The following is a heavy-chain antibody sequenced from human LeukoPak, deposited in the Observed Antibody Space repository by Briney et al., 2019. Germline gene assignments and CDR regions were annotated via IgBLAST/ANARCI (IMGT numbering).Heavy chain of an antibody. CDR2: INPNSGGT. D-gene: IGHD3-9*01. CDR1: GYTFTGYY. CDR3: ARVGDYDILTGPNYYGMDV. V-gene: IGHV1-2*02. Sequence: ASVKVSCKASGYTFTGYYMHWVRHAPGQGLECMGCINPNSGGTNYAQKFQGRVSMTRDTSISTAYMELSRLRSDDTAVYYCARVGDYDILTGPNYYGMDVWGQGTTVTVSS. J-gene: IGHJ6*02.